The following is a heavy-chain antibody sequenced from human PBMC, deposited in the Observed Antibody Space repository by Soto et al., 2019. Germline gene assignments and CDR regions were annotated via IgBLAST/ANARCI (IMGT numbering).Heavy chain of an antibody. V-gene: IGHV4-31*03. CDR2: TSNSGST. CDR3: ARGGGSTKVDY. Sequence: QVQLQESGPGLVKPSQTLSLTCTVSGGSITSSGYYWSWIRQHPGEGLEWIGFTSNSGSTSYNPTLKSRVTISVDPSSTQFSLTLKSVTAADTAVYYCARGGGSTKVDYWGQGTLVTVSP. D-gene: IGHD2-2*01. J-gene: IGHJ4*02. CDR1: GGSITSSGYY.